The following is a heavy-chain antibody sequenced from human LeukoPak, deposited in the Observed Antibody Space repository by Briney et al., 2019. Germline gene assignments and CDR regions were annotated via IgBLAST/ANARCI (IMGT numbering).Heavy chain of an antibody. CDR1: GFTFSSYG. V-gene: IGHV3-33*01. CDR2: IWYDGSNK. D-gene: IGHD6-19*01. CDR3: ARDHSSGWYSDYFDY. Sequence: GGSLRLSCAASGFTFSSYGMHWVRQAPGKGLEWVAVIWYDGSNKYYADSVKGRFTISRDNFKNTLYLQMNSLRAEDTAVYYCARDHSSGWYSDYFDYWGQGTLVTVSS. J-gene: IGHJ4*02.